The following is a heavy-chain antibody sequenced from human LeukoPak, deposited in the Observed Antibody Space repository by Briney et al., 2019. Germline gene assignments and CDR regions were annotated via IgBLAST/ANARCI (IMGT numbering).Heavy chain of an antibody. V-gene: IGHV3-66*01. J-gene: IGHJ4*02. CDR2: IYSGGST. D-gene: IGHD3-22*01. CDR1: GFTVSSNY. Sequence: GGSLRLSCAASGFTVSSNYMSWVRQAPGKGLEWVSVIYSGGSTYYADSVKGRFTISRDNSKNTLYLQMSSLRAEDTAVYYCASRRGNGGYYYSLDYWGQGTLVTVSS. CDR3: ASRRGNGGYYYSLDY.